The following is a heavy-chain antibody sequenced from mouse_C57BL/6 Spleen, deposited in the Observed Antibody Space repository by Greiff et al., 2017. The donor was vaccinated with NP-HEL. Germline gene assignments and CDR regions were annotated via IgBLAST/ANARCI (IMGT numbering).Heavy chain of an antibody. V-gene: IGHV5-4*01. J-gene: IGHJ1*03. Sequence: EVMLVESGGGLVKPGGSLKLSCAASGFTFSSYAMSWVRQTPEKRLEWVATISDGGSYTYYPDNVKGRFTISRDNAKNNLYLQMSHLKSEDTAMYYCAREPYGNYVFDVWGTGTTVTVSS. CDR1: GFTFSSYA. D-gene: IGHD2-1*01. CDR3: AREPYGNYVFDV. CDR2: ISDGGSYT.